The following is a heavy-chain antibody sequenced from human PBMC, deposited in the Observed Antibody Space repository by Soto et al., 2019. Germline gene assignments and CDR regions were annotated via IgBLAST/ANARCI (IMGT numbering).Heavy chain of an antibody. D-gene: IGHD3-3*01. CDR2: IYYSGST. Sequence: QVQLQESGPGLVKPSETLSLTCTVSGGSISSYYWSWIRQPPGKGLEWIGYIYYSGSTNYNPSLKSRVTISVDTSKNQFSLKLSSVTAADTAVYYCARGVRFLEWLPDYWGQGTLVTVSS. V-gene: IGHV4-59*01. CDR3: ARGVRFLEWLPDY. J-gene: IGHJ4*02. CDR1: GGSISSYY.